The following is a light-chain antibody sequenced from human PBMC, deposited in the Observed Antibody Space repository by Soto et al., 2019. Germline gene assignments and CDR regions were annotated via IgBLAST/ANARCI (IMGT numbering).Light chain of an antibody. CDR2: DVS. CDR1: SSDVGGYNY. CDR3: CSYAGSYIYV. V-gene: IGLV2-11*01. J-gene: IGLJ1*01. Sequence: QSALTQPRSVSGSPGQSVTISCTGTSSDVGGYNYVSWYQQHPGKAPKVIIYDVSKQPSGVPDRFSGSKSDNTASLTISGIQAEDEADYYCCSYAGSYIYVFGSGTTLTVL.